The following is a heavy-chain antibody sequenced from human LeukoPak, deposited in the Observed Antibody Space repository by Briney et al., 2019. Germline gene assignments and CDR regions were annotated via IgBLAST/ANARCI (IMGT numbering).Heavy chain of an antibody. CDR3: ARGKQQLVLSWFDS. CDR1: GGTFSSYA. CDR2: IIPIFGTA. D-gene: IGHD6-13*01. V-gene: IGHV1-69*05. J-gene: IGHJ5*01. Sequence: EASVKVSCKASGGTFSSYAISWVRQAPGQGLEWMGRIIPIFGTANYAQKFQGRVMITTDESTSTAYMELSSLRSEDTAVYYCARGKQQLVLSWFDSWGQGTLVTVSS.